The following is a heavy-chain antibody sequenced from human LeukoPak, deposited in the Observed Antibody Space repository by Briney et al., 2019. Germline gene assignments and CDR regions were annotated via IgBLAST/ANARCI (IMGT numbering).Heavy chain of an antibody. Sequence: GGSLRLSCAASGFTFSSYGMSWVRQAPGKGLEWVSAISGSGGSTYYADSVKGRFTISRDNSKNTLYLQMNSLRAEDTAVYYCAKTSMPQRSPYFDYWGQGTLVTVSS. V-gene: IGHV3-23*01. CDR3: AKTSMPQRSPYFDY. J-gene: IGHJ4*02. CDR1: GFTFSSYG. D-gene: IGHD1-1*01. CDR2: ISGSGGST.